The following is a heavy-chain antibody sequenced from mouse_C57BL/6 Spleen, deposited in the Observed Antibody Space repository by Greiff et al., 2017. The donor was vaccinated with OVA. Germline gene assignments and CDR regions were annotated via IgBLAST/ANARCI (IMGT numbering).Heavy chain of an antibody. Sequence: DVMLVESGGGLVKPGGSLKLSCAASGFTFSDYGMHWVRQAPEKGLEWVAYISSGSSTIYYADTVKGRFTISRDNAKNTLFLQMTSLRSEDTAMYYCARNDYDGVDYWGQGTTLTVSS. V-gene: IGHV5-17*01. D-gene: IGHD2-4*01. J-gene: IGHJ2*01. CDR2: ISSGSSTI. CDR3: ARNDYDGVDY. CDR1: GFTFSDYG.